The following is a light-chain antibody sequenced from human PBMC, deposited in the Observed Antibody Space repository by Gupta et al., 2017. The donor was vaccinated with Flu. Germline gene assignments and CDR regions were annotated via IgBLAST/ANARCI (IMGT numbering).Light chain of an antibody. CDR1: KSVLSSNRYNY. Sequence: VIAGEPASICSRTSKSVLSSNRYNYVEWYVKKPEQSPQLLIFVCSTRSSGVPDRFSGRGSGKDIILNISAVEAAVVGFYCCEQGLQRPTFGEGTKVEI. CDR2: VCS. V-gene: IGKV2-28*01. J-gene: IGKJ4*01. CDR3: EQGLQRPT.